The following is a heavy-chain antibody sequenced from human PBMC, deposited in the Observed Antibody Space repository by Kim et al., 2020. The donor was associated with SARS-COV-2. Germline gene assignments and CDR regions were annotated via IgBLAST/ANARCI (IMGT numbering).Heavy chain of an antibody. D-gene: IGHD4-17*01. V-gene: IGHV1-69*04. Sequence: KFQGRVTITADKSTSTAYMELSSLRSEDTAVYYCARDFSVTVYYYYGMDVWGQGTTVTVSS. J-gene: IGHJ6*02. CDR3: ARDFSVTVYYYYGMDV.